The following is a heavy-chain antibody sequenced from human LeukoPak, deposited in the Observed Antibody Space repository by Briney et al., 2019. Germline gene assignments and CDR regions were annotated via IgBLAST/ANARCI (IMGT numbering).Heavy chain of an antibody. CDR1: GFSFSGHW. V-gene: IGHV3-74*01. CDR3: ARGPNSNWSGLDF. Sequence: GGSLRLSCTASGFSFSGHWMHWARQLPGKGLVWVSRISPTGSTTSYADSVKGRFTVSRDNAKNTFYLQVNNLRAEDTAVYYCARGPNSNWSGLDFWGQGTLLTVSS. J-gene: IGHJ4*02. CDR2: ISPTGSTT. D-gene: IGHD6-6*01.